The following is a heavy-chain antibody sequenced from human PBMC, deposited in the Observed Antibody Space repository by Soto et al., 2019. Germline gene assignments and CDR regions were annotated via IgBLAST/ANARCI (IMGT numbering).Heavy chain of an antibody. Sequence: PWGSLRLSCAASGFTFSSYSINCFRHSPFKWLEWVSSISSSSSYIYYADSVKGRFTISRDNAKNSLYLQMNSLRAEDTAVYYCARDATTYYDFWSGYSAPFDPWGQGTLVTVSS. CDR1: GFTFSSYS. CDR2: ISSSSSYI. CDR3: ARDATTYYDFWSGYSAPFDP. D-gene: IGHD3-3*01. J-gene: IGHJ5*02. V-gene: IGHV3-21*01.